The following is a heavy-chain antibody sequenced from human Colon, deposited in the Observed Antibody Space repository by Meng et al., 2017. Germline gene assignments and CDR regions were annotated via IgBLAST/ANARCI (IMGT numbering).Heavy chain of an antibody. CDR3: ARERLSSGWYGGRWFDP. D-gene: IGHD6-19*01. J-gene: IGHJ5*02. CDR1: CGSFSGYY. CDR2: INHSGST. Sequence: QVQLQQGGAGLLKPSETLSLTCAVYCGSFSGYYWSWIRQPPGKGLEWIGEINHSGSTNYNPSLKSRVTISVDTSKNQFSLKLSSVTAADTAVYYCARERLSSGWYGGRWFDPWGQGTLVTVSS. V-gene: IGHV4-34*01.